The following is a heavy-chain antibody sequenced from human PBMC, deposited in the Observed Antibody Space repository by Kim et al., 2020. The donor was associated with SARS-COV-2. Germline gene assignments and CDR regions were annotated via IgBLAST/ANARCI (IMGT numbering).Heavy chain of an antibody. Sequence: GINKYYADSVRGRFTISRDNSKNTLYLQVNSLRSEDTALYYSARGARAFDIWGQGTMVTVSS. CDR2: GINK. J-gene: IGHJ3*02. V-gene: IGHV3-30*01. CDR3: ARGARAFDI.